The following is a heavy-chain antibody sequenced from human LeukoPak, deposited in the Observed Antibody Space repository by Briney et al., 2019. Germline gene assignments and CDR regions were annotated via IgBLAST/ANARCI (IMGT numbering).Heavy chain of an antibody. CDR2: IDPSDSYT. Sequence: GESLKISCKGSVYTFTSYWITWVRQMPGKGLEWMGRIDPSDSYTNYSPSFQGHVTISADKSISTAYLQWSSLKASDTAIYYCARPLIAVTDDFDYWGQGTLVTVSS. D-gene: IGHD6-19*01. CDR1: VYTFTSYW. J-gene: IGHJ4*02. CDR3: ARPLIAVTDDFDY. V-gene: IGHV5-10-1*01.